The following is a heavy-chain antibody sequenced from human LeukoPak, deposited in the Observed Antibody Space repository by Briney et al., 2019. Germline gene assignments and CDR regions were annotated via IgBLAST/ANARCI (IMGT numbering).Heavy chain of an antibody. CDR2: IYYSGST. Sequence: SETLSLTCTVSGGSISSYYWSWIRQPPGKGLEWIGYIYYSGSTNYNPSLKSRVTISVDTSKNQFSLKLSSVTAADTAVYYCARGPSVANAFDIWGKGTMVTVSS. CDR1: GGSISSYY. CDR3: ARGPSVANAFDI. J-gene: IGHJ3*02. D-gene: IGHD2-15*01. V-gene: IGHV4-59*01.